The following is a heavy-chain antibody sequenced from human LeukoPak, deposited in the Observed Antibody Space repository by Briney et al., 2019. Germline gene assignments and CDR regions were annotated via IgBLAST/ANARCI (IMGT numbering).Heavy chain of an antibody. D-gene: IGHD5-24*01. V-gene: IGHV3-21*01. CDR3: ARDQLESSDGYNFGSFGY. J-gene: IGHJ4*02. CDR2: ISSSSSYI. CDR1: GFTFSSYS. Sequence: PGGSLRLSCAASGFTFSSYSMNWVRQAPGKGLEWVSSISSSSSYIYYADSVKGRFTISRDNAKNSLYLQMNSLRAEDTAVYYCARDQLESSDGYNFGSFGYWGQGTLVTVSS.